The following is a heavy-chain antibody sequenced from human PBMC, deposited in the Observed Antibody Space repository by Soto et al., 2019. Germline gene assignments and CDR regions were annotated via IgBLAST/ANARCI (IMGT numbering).Heavy chain of an antibody. CDR3: ATRSTAFDY. CDR2: ISTSKGNT. V-gene: IGHV1-18*01. CDR1: GYTFSSYG. J-gene: IGHJ4*02. Sequence: ASVKVSCKTSGYTFSSYGISWVRQAPGQGLEWMGWISTSKGNTNYAQKFQGRVTMTTDTSTSTGYMELRSLRSDDTAVYYCATRSTAFDYWGQGTLVTVSS.